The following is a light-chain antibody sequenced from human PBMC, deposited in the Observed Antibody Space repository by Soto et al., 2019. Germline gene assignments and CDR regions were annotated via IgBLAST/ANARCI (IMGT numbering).Light chain of an antibody. CDR1: QSINNW. Sequence: DIRMTQSPSTLSASVGDRVTITCRASQSINNWLAWYQQKPGKAPNLLIYDASSLERGVPSRFSGSASGTEFTLTISSLQPDDFATYYCQHYETYPITFGQGTRLEI. CDR3: QHYETYPIT. J-gene: IGKJ5*01. V-gene: IGKV1-5*01. CDR2: DAS.